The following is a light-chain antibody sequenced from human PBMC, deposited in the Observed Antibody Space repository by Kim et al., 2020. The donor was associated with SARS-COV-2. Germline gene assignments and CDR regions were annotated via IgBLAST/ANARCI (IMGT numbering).Light chain of an antibody. Sequence: QSALTQPPSASGSPGQSVTISCSGTSTDFTTYNYVSWYQQHPGKAPKLIIYEITKRPSGVPDRFSGSKSCDTASLTVSGLQAEDEADYYCTSHANDNYVFGTGTKVTVL. V-gene: IGLV2-8*01. J-gene: IGLJ1*01. CDR3: TSHANDNYV. CDR1: STDFTTYNY. CDR2: EIT.